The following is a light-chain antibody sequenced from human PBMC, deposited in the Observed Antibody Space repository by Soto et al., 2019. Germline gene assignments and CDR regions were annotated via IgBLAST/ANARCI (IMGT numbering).Light chain of an antibody. Sequence: IQRTHSPSTLSASVGGTVPVTCRASQSVSGWLAWYQQKPGEAPKLLIYDASALPRGVPSRFSGSGSGTKFTLTIASLQPDDFATYYCQQYETFSGTFGPGTKVDIK. CDR3: QQYETFSGT. CDR1: QSVSGW. J-gene: IGKJ1*01. CDR2: DAS. V-gene: IGKV1-5*01.